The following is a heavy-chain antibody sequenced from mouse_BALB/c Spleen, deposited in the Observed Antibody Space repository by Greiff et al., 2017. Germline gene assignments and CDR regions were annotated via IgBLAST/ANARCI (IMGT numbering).Heavy chain of an antibody. CDR2: IDPANGNT. CDR1: GFNIKDTY. D-gene: IGHD2-3*01. J-gene: IGHJ3*01. Sequence: VQLQQSGAELVKPGASVKLSCTASGFNIKDTYMHWVKQRPEQGLEWIGRIDPANGNTKYDPKFQGKATITADTSSNTAYLQLSSLTSEDTAVYYCVRGGYDLKGFAYWGQGTLVTVSA. V-gene: IGHV14-3*02. CDR3: VRGGYDLKGFAY.